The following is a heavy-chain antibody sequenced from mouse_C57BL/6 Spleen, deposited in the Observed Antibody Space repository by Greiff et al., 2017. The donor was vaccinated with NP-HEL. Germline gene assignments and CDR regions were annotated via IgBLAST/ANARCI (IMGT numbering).Heavy chain of an antibody. V-gene: IGHV1-80*01. J-gene: IGHJ3*01. CDR2: IYPGDGDT. Sequence: VMLVESGAELVKPGASVKISCKASGYAFSSYWMNWVKQRPGKGLEWIGQIYPGDGDTNYNGKFKGKATLTADKSSSTAYMQLSSLTSEDSAVYFCARLDWFAYWGQGTLVTVSA. CDR3: ARLDWFAY. CDR1: GYAFSSYW.